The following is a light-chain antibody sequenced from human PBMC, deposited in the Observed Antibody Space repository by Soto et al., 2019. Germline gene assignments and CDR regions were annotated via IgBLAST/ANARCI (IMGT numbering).Light chain of an antibody. CDR3: QSYDTFLSAVV. V-gene: IGLV2-14*01. Sequence: QSALTQPASVSGSAGQSISISCTGTSSDVGGYNYVSWYQQHPGKVPRLMIYEVSNRPSGVSNRFSGSKSGNTASLTISGLQAEDEADYYCQSYDTFLSAVVFGGGTKVTVL. J-gene: IGLJ2*01. CDR1: SSDVGGYNY. CDR2: EVS.